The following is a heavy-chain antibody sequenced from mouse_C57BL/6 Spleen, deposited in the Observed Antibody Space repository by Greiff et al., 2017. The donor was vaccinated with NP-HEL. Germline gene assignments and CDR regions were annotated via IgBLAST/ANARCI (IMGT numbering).Heavy chain of an antibody. CDR3: ARGIYYDYDGDWYFDV. CDR1: GFTFSDYG. CDR2: ISSGSSTI. D-gene: IGHD2-4*01. V-gene: IGHV5-17*01. J-gene: IGHJ1*03. Sequence: DVKLVESGGGLVKPGGSLKLSCAASGFTFSDYGMHWVRQAPEKGLEWVAYISSGSSTIYYADTVKGRFTISRDNAKNTLFLQMTSLRSEDTAMYYCARGIYYDYDGDWYFDVWGTGTTVTVSS.